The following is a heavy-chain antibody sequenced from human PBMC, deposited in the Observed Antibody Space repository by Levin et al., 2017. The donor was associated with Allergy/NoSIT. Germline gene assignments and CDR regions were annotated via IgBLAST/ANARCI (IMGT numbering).Heavy chain of an antibody. Sequence: SGESLKISCAASGFTFNTYAMHWVRQAPGKGLEWVAVISYHGSNKYYADSVKGRFSVSRDNSKNTLYLQMNSLRAEDSAVYYCAKDLGVYGSGSYNYMDVWGKGTTVTVSS. D-gene: IGHD3-10*01. J-gene: IGHJ6*03. CDR1: GFTFNTYA. V-gene: IGHV3-30*18. CDR3: AKDLGVYGSGSYNYMDV. CDR2: ISYHGSNK.